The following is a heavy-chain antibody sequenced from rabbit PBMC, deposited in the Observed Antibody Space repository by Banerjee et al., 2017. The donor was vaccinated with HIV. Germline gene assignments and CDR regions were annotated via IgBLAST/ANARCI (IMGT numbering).Heavy chain of an antibody. V-gene: IGHV1S45*01. CDR1: GFSLSNNYV. CDR3: ARDANGGGDNFDL. CDR2: IDASSGSA. D-gene: IGHD2-1*01. J-gene: IGHJ4*01. Sequence: QEQLVESGGGLVQPGGSLKLSCKASGFSLSNNYVMCWVRQTPGKGLEWIGCIDASSGSAYYASWAKGRFTISKTSSTTVTLQMTSLTAADTATYFCARDANGGGDNFDLWGQGTLVTVS.